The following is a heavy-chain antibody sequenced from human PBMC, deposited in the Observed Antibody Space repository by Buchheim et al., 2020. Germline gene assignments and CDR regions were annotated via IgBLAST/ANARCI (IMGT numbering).Heavy chain of an antibody. Sequence: QVQLVESGGGVVQPGTSLRLSCVASGFDFSYYGMHWVRQSPGQGLEWVAVIWYDGNGRDYADSVKGRFAISRDNSKDIVYLDLKTLKPEDTAMYFCARGTDYLDHDGGHVDFWGQGT. CDR1: GFDFSYYG. D-gene: IGHD5-12*01. V-gene: IGHV3-33*01. CDR3: ARGTDYLDHDGGHVDF. J-gene: IGHJ4*02. CDR2: IWYDGNGR.